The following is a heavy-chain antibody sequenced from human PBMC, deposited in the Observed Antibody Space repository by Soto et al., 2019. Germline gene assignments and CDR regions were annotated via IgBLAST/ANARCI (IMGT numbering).Heavy chain of an antibody. J-gene: IGHJ5*02. Sequence: QVQLVQSGAEVKKPGASVKVSCKASGYTFTSYDISWVRQAPGQGLEWMGWMSTSNGNTNYAQKLQGRVTMTTDTSTSTDNMELWSLRPDDAAVYFCARDRNWVDPWGQGTLVTVS. CDR1: GYTFTSYD. CDR2: MSTSNGNT. CDR3: ARDRNWVDP. V-gene: IGHV1-18*01.